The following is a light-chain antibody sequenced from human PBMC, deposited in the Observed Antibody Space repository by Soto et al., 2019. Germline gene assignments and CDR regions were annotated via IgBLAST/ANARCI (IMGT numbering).Light chain of an antibody. V-gene: IGKV1-39*01. J-gene: IGKJ1*01. CDR3: QQCYSTSWT. CDR1: QSSSSY. CDR2: AAS. Sequence: DIQMTQSPSSLSASVGDRVTITCRASQSSSSYLHWYQQKPGKAPKLLIYAASSSQSGVPSRFSGSGAGTDCNLTISRLQPEDIATYYCQQCYSTSWTFAKGNKVDIK.